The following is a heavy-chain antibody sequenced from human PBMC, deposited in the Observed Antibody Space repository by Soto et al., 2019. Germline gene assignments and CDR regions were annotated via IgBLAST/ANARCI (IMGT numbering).Heavy chain of an antibody. CDR3: ARDLGAYYYDSSGYPGGMDV. D-gene: IGHD3-22*01. CDR2: IYSGGST. Sequence: GGSLRLSCAASGFTVSSNYMSWVRQAPGKGLEWVSVIYSGGSTYYADSVKGRFTISRDNSKNTLYLQMNSLRAEDTAVYYRARDLGAYYYDSSGYPGGMDVWGQGTTVTVSS. J-gene: IGHJ6*02. CDR1: GFTVSSNY. V-gene: IGHV3-53*01.